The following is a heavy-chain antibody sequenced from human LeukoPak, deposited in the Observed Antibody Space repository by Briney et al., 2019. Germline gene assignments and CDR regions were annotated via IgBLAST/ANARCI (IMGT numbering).Heavy chain of an antibody. Sequence: PGGSLRLSCEGSAFIFSGHWMNWVRQTPGKGLEWVASIKEDGSERQYVDSVKGRFSISRDNTKGSLFLQLNSLRAEDTAVYYCARGGLLQKYNCFDPWGQGTLVTVSA. CDR3: ARGGLLQKYNCFDP. CDR2: IKEDGSER. D-gene: IGHD3-10*01. V-gene: IGHV3-7*03. CDR1: AFIFSGHW. J-gene: IGHJ5*02.